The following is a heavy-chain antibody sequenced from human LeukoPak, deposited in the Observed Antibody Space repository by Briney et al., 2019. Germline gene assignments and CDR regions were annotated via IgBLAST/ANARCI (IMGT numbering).Heavy chain of an antibody. CDR1: GYIFTTYY. J-gene: IGHJ4*02. CDR3: ARDIVGVTRGVFDF. V-gene: IGHV1-46*01. Sequence: ASVKVSCKASGYIFTTYYISWVRQAPGQGLEWMGKSNPSDGSTIYAQKFQGRVTMTRDTTTSTVYMELSSLRSEDTAVYYCARDIVGVTRGVFDFWGQGTLVTVSS. D-gene: IGHD1-26*01. CDR2: SNPSDGST.